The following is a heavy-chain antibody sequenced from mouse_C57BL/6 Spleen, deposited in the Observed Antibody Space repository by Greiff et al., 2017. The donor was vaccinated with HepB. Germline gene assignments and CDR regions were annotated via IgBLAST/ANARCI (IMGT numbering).Heavy chain of an antibody. CDR2: INPGSGGT. V-gene: IGHV1-54*01. CDR1: GYAFTNYL. J-gene: IGHJ2*01. D-gene: IGHD2-4*01. CDR3: ARGPYYDYDPYYFDY. Sequence: VQLQQSGAELVRPGTSVKVSCKASGYAFTNYLIEWVKQRPGQGLEWIGVINPGSGGTSYNEKFKGKATLTADKSSSTAYMQLSSLTSEDSAVYFCARGPYYDYDPYYFDYWGQGTTLTVSS.